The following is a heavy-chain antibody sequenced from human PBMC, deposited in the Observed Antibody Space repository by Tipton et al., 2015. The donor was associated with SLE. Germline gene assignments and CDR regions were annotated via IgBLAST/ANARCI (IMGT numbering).Heavy chain of an antibody. CDR2: ISNSETS. V-gene: IGHV4-59*11. J-gene: IGHJ4*02. CDR1: GGSISSQS. CDR3: AGAVGSAAGMRDY. Sequence: TLSLTCTVSGGSISSQSWSWIRQAPGKGLAWIGYISNSETSSYNPSLKSRVTISLDTSKNQFSLELSSVTAADTAVYYCAGAVGSAAGMRDYWGQGTLVTVSS. D-gene: IGHD6-13*01.